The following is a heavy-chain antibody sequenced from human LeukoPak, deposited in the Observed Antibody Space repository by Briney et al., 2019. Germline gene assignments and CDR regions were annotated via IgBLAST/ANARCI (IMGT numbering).Heavy chain of an antibody. CDR2: ISGSGGST. CDR1: GFTFSSYA. Sequence: QAGGSLRLSCAASGFTFSSYAMSWVRQAPGKGLEWVSAISGSGGSTYYADSVKGRFTISRDNSKNTLYLQMNSPRAEDTAVYYCAKDHPSAMAIYYYYGMDVWGQGTTVTVSS. J-gene: IGHJ6*02. CDR3: AKDHPSAMAIYYYYGMDV. D-gene: IGHD5-18*01. V-gene: IGHV3-23*01.